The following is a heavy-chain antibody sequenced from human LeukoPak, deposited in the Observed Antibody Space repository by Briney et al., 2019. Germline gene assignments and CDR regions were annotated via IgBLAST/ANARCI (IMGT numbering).Heavy chain of an antibody. CDR3: ARSLPYGTTWYGRSDF. V-gene: IGHV3-7*03. Sequence: GGSLRLSCVASGFTFNNYAMSWVRQAPGKGLEWVANIRQDGDTKYYVDSVKGRFTISRDNAMNSLYLQMNSLRAEDTAIYYCARSLPYGTTWYGRSDFWGQGTLVTVSS. CDR2: IRQDGDTK. D-gene: IGHD6-13*01. CDR1: GFTFNNYA. J-gene: IGHJ4*02.